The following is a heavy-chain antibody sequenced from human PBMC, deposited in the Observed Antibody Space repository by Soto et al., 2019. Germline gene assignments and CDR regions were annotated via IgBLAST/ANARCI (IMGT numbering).Heavy chain of an antibody. Sequence: GGFLRLSCAVSGLTFSSIAMSWVRQAPGKGLEWVSAITSDDSTNYADSVKGRFTTSRDNSKNTLFLQMNSLRAEDTAIYYCAKGTTGLQFWGQGTQVTVSS. CDR3: AKGTTGLQF. V-gene: IGHV3-23*01. D-gene: IGHD4-17*01. CDR1: GLTFSSIA. J-gene: IGHJ4*02. CDR2: ITSDDST.